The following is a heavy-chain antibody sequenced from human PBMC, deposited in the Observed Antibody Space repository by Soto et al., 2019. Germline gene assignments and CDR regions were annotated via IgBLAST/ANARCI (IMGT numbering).Heavy chain of an antibody. CDR1: GFTFSSYG. CDR2: ISYDGSNK. CDR3: AKERGDAIDY. V-gene: IGHV3-30*18. D-gene: IGHD4-17*01. Sequence: QVQLVESGGGVVQPGRSLRLSCAASGFTFSSYGMHWVRQAPGKGLEWVAVISYDGSNKYYADSVKGRFTISRDNSKNTLYLKMSSLRAEDTAVSYCAKERGDAIDYWGQGTLVTVSS. J-gene: IGHJ4*02.